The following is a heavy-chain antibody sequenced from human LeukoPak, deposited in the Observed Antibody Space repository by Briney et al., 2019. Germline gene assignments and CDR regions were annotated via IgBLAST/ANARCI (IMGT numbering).Heavy chain of an antibody. J-gene: IGHJ4*02. D-gene: IGHD1-26*01. Sequence: GGSLRLSCAASGFTFSNYVMSWVRQAPWEGLEWVSSISGSGGSTYYADSVKGRFTISRDNSKNTLYLQMNSLRVEDTAVYYCAEEVGNTYPTFDYWGQGTLVTVSS. V-gene: IGHV3-23*01. CDR3: AEEVGNTYPTFDY. CDR1: GFTFSNYV. CDR2: ISGSGGST.